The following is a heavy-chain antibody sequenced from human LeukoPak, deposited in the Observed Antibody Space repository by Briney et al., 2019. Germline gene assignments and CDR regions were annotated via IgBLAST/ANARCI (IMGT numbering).Heavy chain of an antibody. V-gene: IGHV7-4-1*02. CDR1: GYTSTSYA. J-gene: IGHJ4*02. CDR3: ARVEHPPVAMGDFDY. Sequence: ASVKVSCKASGYTSTSYAMNWVRQAPGQGLEWMGWINTNTGNPTYAQGFTGRFVFSLDTSVSTAYLQISSLKAEDTAVYYCARVEHPPVAMGDFDYWGQGTLVTVSS. D-gene: IGHD1/OR15-1a*01. CDR2: INTNTGNP.